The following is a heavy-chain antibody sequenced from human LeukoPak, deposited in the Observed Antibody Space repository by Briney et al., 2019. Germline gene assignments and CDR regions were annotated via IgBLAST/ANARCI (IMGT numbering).Heavy chain of an antibody. J-gene: IGHJ4*02. Sequence: ASVKVSCKSSGYTFTSYYMYWVRQAPGQGLEWMGIINPSGGSTSYAQKFQGRVTMTRDTSTSTVYMELSSLRAEDTAVYYCARDPRVTGATGWGIDHWGQGTLVTVSS. V-gene: IGHV1-46*01. D-gene: IGHD1-20*01. CDR1: GYTFTSYY. CDR2: INPSGGST. CDR3: ARDPRVTGATGWGIDH.